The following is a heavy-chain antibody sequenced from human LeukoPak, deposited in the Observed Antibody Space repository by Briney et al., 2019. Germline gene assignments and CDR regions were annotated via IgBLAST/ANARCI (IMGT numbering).Heavy chain of an antibody. V-gene: IGHV3-30*03. CDR1: GFTFSSYG. Sequence: PGRSLRLSCAASGFTFSSYGMHWVRQAPGKGLEWVAVMSYDGSKEYYADSVKGRFTISRDNSKNTLYLQMNSLRAEDTAVYYCARALGTTDNYWGQGTLVTVSS. CDR2: MSYDGSKE. D-gene: IGHD1-1*01. J-gene: IGHJ4*02. CDR3: ARALGTTDNY.